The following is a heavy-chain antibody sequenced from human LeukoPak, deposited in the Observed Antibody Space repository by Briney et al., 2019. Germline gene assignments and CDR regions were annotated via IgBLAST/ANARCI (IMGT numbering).Heavy chain of an antibody. V-gene: IGHV4-30-4*01. J-gene: IGHJ4*02. D-gene: IGHD4-17*01. CDR1: GGSISTNDYF. CDR3: ARAPLTTATSDYFDL. CDR2: IHYSGIT. Sequence: SQTLSLTCTVSGGSISTNDYFWSWIRQSPEKGLEWIGYIHYSGITKSNPSLESRLTLSVDTSKNQLSLRLTSVTAADTAVYYCARAPLTTATSDYFDLWGLGTLVTVSS.